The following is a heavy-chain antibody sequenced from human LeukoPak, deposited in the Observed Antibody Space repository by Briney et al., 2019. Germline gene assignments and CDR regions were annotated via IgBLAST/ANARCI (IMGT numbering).Heavy chain of an antibody. CDR2: IYYSGST. D-gene: IGHD6-19*01. J-gene: IGHJ3*02. CDR3: ASSSGWYGEAFDI. CDR1: GGSISSSNW. Sequence: SGTLSLTCAVSGGSISSSNWWSWVRQPPGKGLEWIGYIYYSGSTNYNPSLKSRVTISVDTSKNQFSLKLSSVTAADTAVYYCASSSGWYGEAFDIWGQGTMVTVSS. V-gene: IGHV4-4*02.